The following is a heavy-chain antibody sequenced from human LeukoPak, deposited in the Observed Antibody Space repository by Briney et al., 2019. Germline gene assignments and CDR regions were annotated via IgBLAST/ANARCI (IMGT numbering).Heavy chain of an antibody. CDR2: INPNTGGT. Sequence: ASVKVSCKASRYTFTGYYMNWVRQAPGQGLEWMGRINPNTGGTNYAQNFQGSVTMTRDTSITTVYMELSRLRSDDTAVYYCARVGDGLNDGFDIWGQGTMVTVSS. V-gene: IGHV1-2*06. D-gene: IGHD5-24*01. J-gene: IGHJ3*02. CDR1: RYTFTGYY. CDR3: ARVGDGLNDGFDI.